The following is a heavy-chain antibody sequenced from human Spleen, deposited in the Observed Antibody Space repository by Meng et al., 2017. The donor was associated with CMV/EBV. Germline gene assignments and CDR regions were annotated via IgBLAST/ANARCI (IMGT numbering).Heavy chain of an antibody. CDR2: IYPGDTET. CDR3: ARHSEGITMRGGFDP. V-gene: IGHV5-51*01. Sequence: SGYNFSSYWSGWVRQKPGKGLEWMGSIYPGDTETRYKTSVQGQVTISADKSISTAYLQWSSLKAEDTAMYYCARHSEGITMRGGFDPWGQGTLVTVSS. D-gene: IGHD3-22*01. CDR1: GYNFSSYW. J-gene: IGHJ5*02.